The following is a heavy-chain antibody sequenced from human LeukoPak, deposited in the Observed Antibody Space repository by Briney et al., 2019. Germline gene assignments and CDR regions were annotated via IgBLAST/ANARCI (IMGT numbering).Heavy chain of an antibody. CDR3: ARDEGRGVYQLLYYFDY. V-gene: IGHV1-2*02. D-gene: IGHD2-2*01. CDR1: GYTFTGYY. CDR2: INPNSGGT. J-gene: IGHJ4*02. Sequence: ASVKVSCKASGYTFTGYYMHWVRQAPGQGLEWMGWINPNSGGTNYAQKFQGRVTMTRDTSISTAYMELSRLRSDDTAVYYCARDEGRGVYQLLYYFDYRGQGTLVTVSS.